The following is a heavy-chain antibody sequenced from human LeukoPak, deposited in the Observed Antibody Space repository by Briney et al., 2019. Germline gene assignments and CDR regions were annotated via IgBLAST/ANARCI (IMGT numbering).Heavy chain of an antibody. CDR1: GGSISTYY. Sequence: SETLSLTCSVSGGSISTYYWGWIRQPPGKVLEWIGYISYCGSTNYNPSLKNRVTISIDTSKSQFSLNLNSVTAADTAVYYCARRIVVAGGDWFDPWGQGTLVTVSS. D-gene: IGHD3-22*01. CDR3: ARRIVVAGGDWFDP. J-gene: IGHJ5*02. CDR2: ISYCGST. V-gene: IGHV4-59*12.